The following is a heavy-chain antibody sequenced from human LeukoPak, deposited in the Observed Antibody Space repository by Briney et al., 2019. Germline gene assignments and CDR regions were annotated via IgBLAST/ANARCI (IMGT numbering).Heavy chain of an antibody. CDR2: IYYNGDT. CDR1: GGSMSSYY. J-gene: IGHJ1*01. CDR3: ARYAADGRTLEY. V-gene: IGHV4-59*07. D-gene: IGHD6-13*01. Sequence: SDALSLTCTVSGGSMSSYYWSWIRQPPGKGLEWIGYIYYNGDTSYYPSLKSRVTMSLDTSKKQFSLNLRSVTAADTAVYFCARYAADGRTLEYWGQGILVTVSS.